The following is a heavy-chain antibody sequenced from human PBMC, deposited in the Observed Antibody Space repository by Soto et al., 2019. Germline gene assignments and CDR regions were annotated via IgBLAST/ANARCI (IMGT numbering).Heavy chain of an antibody. Sequence: SETLSLTCTVSGGSISSSSYYWGWIRQPPGKGLEWIGSIYYSGSTYYNPSLKSRVTISVDTSKNQFSLKLSSVTAADTAVYYCAFGSQEDYYYYMDVWGKGTTVTVSS. CDR3: AFGSQEDYYYYMDV. CDR1: GGSISSSSYY. D-gene: IGHD2-15*01. J-gene: IGHJ6*03. CDR2: IYYSGST. V-gene: IGHV4-39*01.